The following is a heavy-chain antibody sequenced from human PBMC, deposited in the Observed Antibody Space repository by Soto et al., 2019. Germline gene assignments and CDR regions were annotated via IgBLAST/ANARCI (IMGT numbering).Heavy chain of an antibody. CDR1: AYSISRGSY. CDR3: VRLSFCTGTYDCCIDS. J-gene: IGHJ4*02. Sequence: SQTLSLTCAVSAYSISRGSYWGWVRQPPGQGPERIGTIYHNGRTYYNPSLNSLVTMSVDTSKNQFSLRLSSVTAADTAVYPCVRLSFCTGTYDCCIDSWGQGTLVT. CDR2: IYHNGRT. D-gene: IGHD2-8*02. V-gene: IGHV4-38-2*01.